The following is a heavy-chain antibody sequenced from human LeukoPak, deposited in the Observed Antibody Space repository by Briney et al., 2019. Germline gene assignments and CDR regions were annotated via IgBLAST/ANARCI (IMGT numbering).Heavy chain of an antibody. CDR2: VYYSGST. D-gene: IGHD1-7*01. J-gene: IGHJ5*02. CDR1: GGSISGYY. Sequence: PSETLSLTCTVSGGSISGYYWSWIRQPPGKGLEYIGYVYYSGSTNYNPSLKSRVTISVDTSKNQFSLKLSSVTAADTAVYYCARAYNWNYFAWFDPWGRGTLVTVSS. CDR3: ARAYNWNYFAWFDP. V-gene: IGHV4-59*01.